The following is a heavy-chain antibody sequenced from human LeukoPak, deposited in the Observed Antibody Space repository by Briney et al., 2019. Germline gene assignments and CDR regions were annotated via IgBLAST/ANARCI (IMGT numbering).Heavy chain of an antibody. V-gene: IGHV3-48*01. CDR1: GFTFSSYS. J-gene: IGHJ4*02. D-gene: IGHD3-10*01. CDR3: ARDLFPMVRGVMGY. Sequence: GSLRLSCAASGFTFSSYSMNWVRQAPGKGLEWVSYISSSSSTIYYADSVKGRFTISRDNAKNSLYLQMNSLRAEDTAVYYCARDLFPMVRGVMGYWGQGTLVTVSS. CDR2: ISSSSSTI.